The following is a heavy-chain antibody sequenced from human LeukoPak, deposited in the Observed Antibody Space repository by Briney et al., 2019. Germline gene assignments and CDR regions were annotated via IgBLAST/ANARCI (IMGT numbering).Heavy chain of an antibody. V-gene: IGHV4-34*01. Sequence: SETLSLTCAVYDGSFSGYYWSWIRQSPGKGLEWIGEISHSGSTNYNPSLKTRVTISVDTSKNQFSLRLNSVTAADTAVYYCARGWRDSSGYYRNYYYYYMDVWGKGTTVAVSS. CDR2: ISHSGST. D-gene: IGHD3-22*01. J-gene: IGHJ6*03. CDR1: DGSFSGYY. CDR3: ARGWRDSSGYYRNYYYYYMDV.